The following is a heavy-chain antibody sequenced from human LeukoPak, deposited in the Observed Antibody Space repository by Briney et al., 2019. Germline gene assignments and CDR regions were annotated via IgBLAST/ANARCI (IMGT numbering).Heavy chain of an antibody. CDR3: ARGTMVRGVMPWFDP. CDR2: IYPGDSDT. D-gene: IGHD3-10*01. J-gene: IGHJ5*02. V-gene: IGHV5-51*01. Sequence: GESLKISCKGSGYSFTTYWIAWVRQMPGKGLEWMGIIYPGDSDTRYSPSFQGQVTISADKSISTAYLQWSSLKASDTAMYYCARGTMVRGVMPWFDPWGQGTLVTVSS. CDR1: GYSFTTYW.